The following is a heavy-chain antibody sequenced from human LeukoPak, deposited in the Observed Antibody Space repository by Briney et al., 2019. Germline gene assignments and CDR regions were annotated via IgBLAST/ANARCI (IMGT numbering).Heavy chain of an antibody. CDR1: GYTFTTYA. V-gene: IGHV7-4-1*02. J-gene: IGHJ4*02. CDR2: INTNTGNP. CDR3: ARSQTYGDHPPFDY. Sequence: ASVKLSCKASGYTFTTYAINWVRQAPGQGLEWMGWINTNTGNPTYAQGFTGRFVFSLDTSVSTAYIQISSLKTEDTAVYFCARSQTYGDHPPFDYWGQGTLVTVSS. D-gene: IGHD4-17*01.